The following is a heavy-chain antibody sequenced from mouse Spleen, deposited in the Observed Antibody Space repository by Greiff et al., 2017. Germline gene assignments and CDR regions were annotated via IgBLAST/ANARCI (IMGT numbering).Heavy chain of an antibody. V-gene: IGHV1-9*01. CDR2: ILPGSGST. CDR3: ARKGIYYDYLYYFDY. J-gene: IGHJ2*01. D-gene: IGHD2-4*01. Sequence: QVQLQQSGAELMKPGASVKLSCKATGYTFTGYWIEWVKQRPGHGLEWIGEILPGSGSTNYNEKFKGKATFTADTSSNTAYMQLSSLTTEDSAIDYCARKGIYYDYLYYFDYWGQGTTLTVSS. CDR1: GYTFTGYW.